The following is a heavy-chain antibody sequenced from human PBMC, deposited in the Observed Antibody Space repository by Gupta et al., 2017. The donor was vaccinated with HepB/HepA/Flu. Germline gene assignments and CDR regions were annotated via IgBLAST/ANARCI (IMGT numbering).Heavy chain of an antibody. V-gene: IGHV6-1*01. J-gene: IGHJ6*02. D-gene: IGHD6-19*01. CDR3: ARDRSQQWLVVGYGMDV. Sequence: QVQLQQSGPGLVKPSQTLSLTCAISGDSVSSNSAAWNWIRQSPSRGLEWLGRTYYRSKWYNDYAVSVKSRITINPDTSKNQFSLQLSSVTPEDTAVYYCARDRSQQWLVVGYGMDVWGQGTTVTVSS. CDR1: GDSVSSNSAA. CDR2: TYYRSKWYN.